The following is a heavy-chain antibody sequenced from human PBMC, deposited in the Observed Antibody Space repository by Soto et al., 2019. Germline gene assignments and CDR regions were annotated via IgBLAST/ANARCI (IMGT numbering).Heavy chain of an antibody. Sequence: GGSLRLSCAASGFTFSSYGMHWVRQAPGKGLEWVAVISYDGSNKYYADSVKGRFTISRDNSKNTLYLQMNSLRAEDTAVYYCAKDSRITMIVVAPPPRESDHWGQGT. J-gene: IGHJ4*02. D-gene: IGHD3-22*01. CDR1: GFTFSSYG. CDR3: AKDSRITMIVVAPPPRESDH. CDR2: ISYDGSNK. V-gene: IGHV3-30*18.